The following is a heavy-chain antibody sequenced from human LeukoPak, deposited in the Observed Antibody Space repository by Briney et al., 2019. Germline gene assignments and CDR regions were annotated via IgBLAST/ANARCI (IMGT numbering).Heavy chain of an antibody. CDR1: GYTFTSYG. Sequence: GASVKVSCKDSGYTFTSYGLSWVRQAPAQGLEWMGWISAYNGNTNYAQKLQGRATMTTDTSTSTAYMELRSLRSDDTAVYYCARERPYYYDSSGSPLDAFDIWGQGTMVTVSS. J-gene: IGHJ3*02. V-gene: IGHV1-18*01. CDR3: ARERPYYYDSSGSPLDAFDI. CDR2: ISAYNGNT. D-gene: IGHD3-22*01.